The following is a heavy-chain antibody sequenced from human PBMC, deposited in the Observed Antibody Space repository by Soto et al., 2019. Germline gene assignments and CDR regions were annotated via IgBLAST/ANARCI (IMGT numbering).Heavy chain of an antibody. J-gene: IGHJ4*02. CDR3: AAGSGYVRPYDY. D-gene: IGHD5-12*01. CDR1: GFTLSSYW. V-gene: IGHV3-7*03. Sequence: GGSLRLSCAASGFTLSSYWMSWVRQAPGKGLEWVANIKQDGSEKYYVDSVKGRFTISRDNAKNSLYLQMNSLRAEDTALYYCAAGSGYVRPYDYWGQGTLVTVSS. CDR2: IKQDGSEK.